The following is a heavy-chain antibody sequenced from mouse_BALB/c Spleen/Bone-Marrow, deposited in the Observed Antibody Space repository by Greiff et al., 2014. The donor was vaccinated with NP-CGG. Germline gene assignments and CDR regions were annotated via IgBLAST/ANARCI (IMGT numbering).Heavy chain of an antibody. CDR1: GFNIKDYY. Sequence: VQLQQSGAEIVRPGALVKLSCKASGFNIKDYYMQWVKQRPEQGLEWIGWIDPENGNTIYDPKFQGKASITADTSSNTAYLQLSSLTSEDTARYYCARGDGYAMDYWGQGTSVTVSS. CDR2: IDPENGNT. V-gene: IGHV14-1*02. CDR3: ARGDGYAMDY. J-gene: IGHJ4*01.